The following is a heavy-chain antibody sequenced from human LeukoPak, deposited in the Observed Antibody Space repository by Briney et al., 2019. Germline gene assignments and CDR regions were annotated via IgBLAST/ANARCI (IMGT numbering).Heavy chain of an antibody. CDR3: ARGSMVRGVIMLAFDI. CDR2: IIPIFGTA. J-gene: IGHJ3*02. Sequence: SVKVSCKASGGTFSSYAISWVRQAPGQGLEWMGGIIPIFGTANYAQKFQGRVTITADESTSTAYMELSSLRSEDTAVYYCARGSMVRGVIMLAFDIWGQGTMVTVSS. V-gene: IGHV1-69*13. D-gene: IGHD3-10*01. CDR1: GGTFSSYA.